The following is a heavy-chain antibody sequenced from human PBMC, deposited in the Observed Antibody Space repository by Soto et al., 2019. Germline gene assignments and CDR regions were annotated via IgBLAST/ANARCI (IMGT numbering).Heavy chain of an antibody. V-gene: IGHV3-53*01. D-gene: IGHD2-15*01. J-gene: IGHJ6*02. CDR3: SRGRLEAAYYYYYGMDV. CDR1: GFTVSSNY. CDR2: IYSGGST. Sequence: PGGSLRLSCAASGFTVSSNYMSWVRQAPGKGLEWVSVIYSGGSTYYADSVKGRFTISRDNSKNTLYLQMNSLRAEDTAVYYCSRGRLEAAYYYYYGMDVWGQGTTVTVSS.